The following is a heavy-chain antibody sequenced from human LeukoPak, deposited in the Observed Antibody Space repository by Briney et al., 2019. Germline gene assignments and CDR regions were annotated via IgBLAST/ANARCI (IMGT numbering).Heavy chain of an antibody. CDR1: SGSISNYY. V-gene: IGHV4-59*01. CDR2: IYYTGST. D-gene: IGHD6-6*01. CDR3: ARRAARLSYYYYMDV. J-gene: IGHJ6*03. Sequence: PSETLSLTCTASSGSISNYYWSWIRQPPGKGLECIGYIYYTGSTNYNPSLKSRVIISVDTSKNQFSLKLSSVTAADTAVYYCARRAARLSYYYYMDVWGKGTTVTVSS.